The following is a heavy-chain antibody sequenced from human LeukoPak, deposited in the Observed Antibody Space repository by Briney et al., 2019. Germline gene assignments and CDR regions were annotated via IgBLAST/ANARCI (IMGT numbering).Heavy chain of an antibody. CDR3: ASLIVGATSVDY. J-gene: IGHJ4*02. CDR2: IYYSGST. D-gene: IGHD1-26*01. CDR1: GGSISSGDYY. V-gene: IGHV4-30-4*08. Sequence: SQTLSLTCTVSGGSISSGDYYWSWTRQPPGKGLEWIGYIYYSGSTYYNPSLKSRVTISVDTSKNQFSLKLSSVTAADTAVYYCASLIVGATSVDYWGQGTLVTVSS.